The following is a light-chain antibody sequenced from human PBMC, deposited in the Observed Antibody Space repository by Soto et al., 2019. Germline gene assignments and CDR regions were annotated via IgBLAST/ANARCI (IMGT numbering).Light chain of an antibody. CDR2: KAS. CDR1: QSISNW. CDR3: QQYDSYSRT. V-gene: IGKV1-5*03. Sequence: DIQMTQSPSTLSASVGDRVTITCRASQSISNWLAWHQQKPGKAPKLLIYKASTLESGVPSRFSGSGSGTEFTLTISSLQPDDFATYYCQQYDSYSRTVGQGTKMEIK. J-gene: IGKJ1*01.